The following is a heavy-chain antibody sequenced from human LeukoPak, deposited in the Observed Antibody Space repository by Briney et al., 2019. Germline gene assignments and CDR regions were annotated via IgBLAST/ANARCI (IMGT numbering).Heavy chain of an antibody. Sequence: SETLSLTCAVYGGSFSGYYWSWIRQPPGKGLEWIGEINHSGSTNYNPSLKSRVTISVDTSKNQFSLKLSSVTAADTAVYYCARDFYGDYENWFDPWGQGTLVTVSS. J-gene: IGHJ5*02. D-gene: IGHD4-17*01. V-gene: IGHV4-34*01. CDR1: GGSFSGYY. CDR2: INHSGST. CDR3: ARDFYGDYENWFDP.